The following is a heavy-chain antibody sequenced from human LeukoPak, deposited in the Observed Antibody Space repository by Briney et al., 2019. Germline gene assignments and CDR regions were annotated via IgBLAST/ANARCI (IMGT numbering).Heavy chain of an antibody. Sequence: GGSLRLSCAASGFTFSSYWMSWVRQAPGKGLEWVANIKQDGSEKYYVDSVKGRFTISRDNAKNSLYLQMNSLRAEDTAVYYCAREERSDTMVRGVIKDYFDYWGQGTLVTVSS. CDR1: GFTFSSYW. J-gene: IGHJ4*02. V-gene: IGHV3-7*01. D-gene: IGHD3-10*01. CDR3: AREERSDTMVRGVIKDYFDY. CDR2: IKQDGSEK.